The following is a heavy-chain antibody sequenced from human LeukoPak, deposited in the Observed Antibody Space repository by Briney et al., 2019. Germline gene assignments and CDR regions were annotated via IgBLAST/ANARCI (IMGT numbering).Heavy chain of an antibody. CDR1: GFTFSSYE. CDR3: ASLPLQQLRRGY. CDR2: ISTSGDTI. J-gene: IGHJ4*02. V-gene: IGHV3-48*03. D-gene: IGHD4-11*01. Sequence: GGSLRLSCAASGFTFSSYEMNWVRQAPGKGLEWLSFISTSGDTIYYALSVKGRFTISRDNAKNSLYLQMNSLRAEDTAAYYCASLPLQQLRRGYWGQGTLVTVSS.